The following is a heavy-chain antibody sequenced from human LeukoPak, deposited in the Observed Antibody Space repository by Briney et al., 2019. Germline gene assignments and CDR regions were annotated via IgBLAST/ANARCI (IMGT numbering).Heavy chain of an antibody. CDR2: IKQDGSEK. D-gene: IGHD3-22*01. CDR3: AREGGYDSPTYYFDY. V-gene: IGHV3-7*01. CDR1: GFTFSSHW. J-gene: IGHJ4*02. Sequence: GGSLRLSCAASGFTFSSHWMSWVRQAPGEGLEWVANIKQDGSEKYYVDSVKGRFTISRDNAKNSLYLQMNSLRAEDTAVYYCAREGGYDSPTYYFDYWGQGTLVTVSS.